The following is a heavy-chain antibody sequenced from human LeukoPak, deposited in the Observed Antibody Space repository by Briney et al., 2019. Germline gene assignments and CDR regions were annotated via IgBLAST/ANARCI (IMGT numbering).Heavy chain of an antibody. V-gene: IGHV1-8*01. D-gene: IGHD3-16*01. CDR3: TRSGFGGGVHFDY. CDR1: GYTFTSYD. CDR2: MNPNSGDT. Sequence: ASVRVSCKASGYTFTSYDINWVRQAAGQGLEWMGWMNPNSGDTGYVEKFQGRVTMTRDTSITTAYMELSSLRSEDTAVYYCTRSGFGGGVHFDYWGQGTPVTVSS. J-gene: IGHJ4*02.